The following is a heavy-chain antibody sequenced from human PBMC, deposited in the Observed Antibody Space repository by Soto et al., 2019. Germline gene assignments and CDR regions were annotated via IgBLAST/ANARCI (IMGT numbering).Heavy chain of an antibody. CDR1: GFTFSSYI. CDR2: ISSSSSYI. Sequence: GGSLRLSCAASGFTFSSYIMNWVRQAPGKGLEWVSSISSSSSYIYYADSVKGRFTISRDNAKNSLYLQMNSLRAEDTAVYYCARESSLPAIPYGMDVWGQGTTVTVSS. V-gene: IGHV3-21*01. J-gene: IGHJ6*02. CDR3: ARESSLPAIPYGMDV. D-gene: IGHD2-2*01.